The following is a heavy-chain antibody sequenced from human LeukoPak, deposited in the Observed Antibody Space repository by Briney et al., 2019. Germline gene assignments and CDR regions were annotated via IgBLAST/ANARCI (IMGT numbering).Heavy chain of an antibody. Sequence: PGGSLRLSCAASGFTFSTYNMSWVRQAPGRGLEWVSAISGSGGSTYYADSVKGRFTISRDNSKNTLYLQMNSLRAEDTAVYYCAKPEWELLRNQYYFDYWGQGTLVTVSS. D-gene: IGHD1-26*01. CDR2: ISGSGGST. J-gene: IGHJ4*02. V-gene: IGHV3-23*01. CDR3: AKPEWELLRNQYYFDY. CDR1: GFTFSTYN.